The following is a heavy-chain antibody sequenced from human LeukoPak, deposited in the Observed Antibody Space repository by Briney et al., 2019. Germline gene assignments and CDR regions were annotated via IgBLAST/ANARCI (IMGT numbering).Heavy chain of an antibody. V-gene: IGHV3-30*18. CDR3: AKLRGPTDYYGMDV. J-gene: IGHJ6*02. CDR1: GVTFSSYG. CDR2: ISYDGSNK. D-gene: IGHD4-11*01. Sequence: GGSLRLSCAASGVTFSSYGMHWVRQAPGKGLEWVAVISYDGSNKYYADSVKGRFTISRDNSKNTLYLQMNSLRAEDTAVYYCAKLRGPTDYYGMDVWGQGTTVTVSS.